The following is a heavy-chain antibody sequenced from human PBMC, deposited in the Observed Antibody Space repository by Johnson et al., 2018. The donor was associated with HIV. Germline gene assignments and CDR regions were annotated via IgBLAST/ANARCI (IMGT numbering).Heavy chain of an antibody. CDR3: AREFGQASSYAFDI. J-gene: IGHJ3*02. CDR1: GFTFSSYG. D-gene: IGHD3/OR15-3a*01. V-gene: IGHV3-30*19. CDR2: ISYDGSNK. Sequence: QVQLVESGGGVVQPGRSLRLSCAAFGFTFSSYGIHWVRQAPGKGLEWVAVISYDGSNKYYADSVKGRFTISRDNSKHSLYLQMNSLRAEDTAVYYCAREFGQASSYAFDIWGQGTMVTVSS.